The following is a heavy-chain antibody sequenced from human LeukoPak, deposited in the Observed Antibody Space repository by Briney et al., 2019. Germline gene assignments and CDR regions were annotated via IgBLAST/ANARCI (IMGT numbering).Heavy chain of an antibody. CDR3: AGVVSGINGDWFDP. Sequence: PGGSLRLSCAASGFVFGSYTMNWVRQGPGKGLELVSSITGRGDYMSGTDIYYADSVRGRFTISRDNAKNSVTLEMSSLRVEDTAAYYCAGVVSGINGDWFDPWGQGTLVTVSS. CDR1: GFVFGSYT. CDR2: ITGRGDYM. V-gene: IGHV3-21*06. J-gene: IGHJ5*02. D-gene: IGHD1-1*01.